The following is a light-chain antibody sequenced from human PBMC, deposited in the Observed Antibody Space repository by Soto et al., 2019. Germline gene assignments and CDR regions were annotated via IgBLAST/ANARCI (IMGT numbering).Light chain of an antibody. J-gene: IGLJ3*02. V-gene: IGLV1-40*01. CDR2: GNS. CDR3: QSYDSRLSGWV. Sequence: QSVLTQPPSMSGAPGQRVTISCTGSSSNIGAGYDVHWYQQLPGTAPKLLIYGNSNRPSGVPDRFSGSKSGTSASLAITGLQAEDEADYYCQSYDSRLSGWVFGGGTKLTVL. CDR1: SSNIGAGYD.